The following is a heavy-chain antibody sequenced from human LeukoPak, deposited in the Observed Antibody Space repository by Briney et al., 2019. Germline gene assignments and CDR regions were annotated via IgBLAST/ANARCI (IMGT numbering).Heavy chain of an antibody. CDR3: ATVVAARTYYMDV. CDR1: GGSISSYY. D-gene: IGHD6-6*01. CDR2: IYYSGST. Sequence: SETLSLTCTVSGGSISSYYWSWIRQPPGKGLEWIGYIYYSGSTNYNPSLKSRVPISVDTSKNQFSLKLSSVTAADTAVYYCATVVAARTYYMDVWDIGTTVTVSS. V-gene: IGHV4-59*01. J-gene: IGHJ6*03.